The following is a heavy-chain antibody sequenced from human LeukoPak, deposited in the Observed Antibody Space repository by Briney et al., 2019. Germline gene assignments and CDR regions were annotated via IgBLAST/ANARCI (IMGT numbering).Heavy chain of an antibody. Sequence: GGSLRLSCAASGFTFSSYDMHWVRQPTGKGLEWVSAIGTAGDPYYPDSVKGRFTISRDNSKNTLYLQINSLRAEDTAVYYCAKDGADYDSDYFDYWGQGTLVTVSS. CDR3: AKDGADYDSDYFDY. D-gene: IGHD3-3*01. CDR2: IGTAGDP. V-gene: IGHV3-13*05. J-gene: IGHJ4*02. CDR1: GFTFSSYD.